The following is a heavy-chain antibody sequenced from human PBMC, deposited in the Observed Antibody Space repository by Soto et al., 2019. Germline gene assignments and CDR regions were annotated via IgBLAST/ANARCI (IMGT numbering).Heavy chain of an antibody. CDR3: AKDRGCSGGSCFRGQDD. Sequence: EVQLLESGGGLVQPGGSLRLSCAAFGFTFSSYAMGWVRQAPGKGLEWVSAISGSGGTTYYADSVKGRFTISRDNSKKTLSLQMNGLRVEDTAVYYCAKDRGCSGGSCFRGQDDWGQGTLVTVSS. V-gene: IGHV3-23*01. J-gene: IGHJ4*02. CDR1: GFTFSSYA. CDR2: ISGSGGTT. D-gene: IGHD2-15*01.